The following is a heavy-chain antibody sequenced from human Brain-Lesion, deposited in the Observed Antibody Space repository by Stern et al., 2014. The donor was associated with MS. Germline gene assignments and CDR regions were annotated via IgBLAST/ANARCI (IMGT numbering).Heavy chain of an antibody. Sequence: DQLVESGPGLVKPSQTLSLTCTVSGDSINSGGHYWSWIRQRPGKGLEGIGYIYNSGATFYSPSLKGRVTISLDTSKNQFSLTLSSVTAADTAIYYCASRWSGTYYGQNWFDPWGQGILVTVSS. CDR2: IYNSGAT. D-gene: IGHD1-26*01. CDR1: GDSINSGGHY. CDR3: ASRWSGTYYGQNWFDP. J-gene: IGHJ5*02. V-gene: IGHV4-31*03.